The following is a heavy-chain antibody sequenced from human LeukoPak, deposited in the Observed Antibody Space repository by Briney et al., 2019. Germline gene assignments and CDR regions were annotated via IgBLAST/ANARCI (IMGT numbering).Heavy chain of an antibody. CDR1: GGSISSYY. CDR2: IYYSGST. V-gene: IGHV4-59*12. Sequence: PSETLSLTCTVSGGSISSYYWSWIRQPPGKGLEWIGYIYYSGSTNYNPSLKSRVTISVDTSKNQFSLKLSSVTAADTAVYYCARDPFWSGYPSTWSWFDPWGQGTLVTVSS. CDR3: ARDPFWSGYPSTWSWFDP. J-gene: IGHJ5*02. D-gene: IGHD3-3*01.